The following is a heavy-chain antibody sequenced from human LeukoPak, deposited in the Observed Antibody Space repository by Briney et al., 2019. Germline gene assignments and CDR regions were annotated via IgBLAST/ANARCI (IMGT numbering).Heavy chain of an antibody. CDR3: ARGLTTMTTYYLDY. CDR2: ISYSGNT. D-gene: IGHD4-17*01. Sequence: SETLSLTCTVSGGSITSGSYYWSWIRQHPGKGLEWIGHISYSGNTYYNPSLKSRLTTSIDTSENQFSLKLSSVTVADTAVYYCARGLTTMTTYYLDYWGQGSLVAVSS. J-gene: IGHJ4*02. CDR1: GGSITSGSYY. V-gene: IGHV4-31*03.